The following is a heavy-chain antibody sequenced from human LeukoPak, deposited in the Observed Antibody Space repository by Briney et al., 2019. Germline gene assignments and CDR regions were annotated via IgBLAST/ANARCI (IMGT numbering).Heavy chain of an antibody. CDR3: SRRAAGAFDY. CDR1: GGSISSSSYY. J-gene: IGHJ4*02. CDR2: IYYSGST. Sequence: SETLSLTCTVSGGSISSSSYYWGWIRQPPGKGLEWIGSIYYSGSTYYNPSYRSRVSISIDTSKNQFSLNLFSVTAADTAVYYCSRRAAGAFDYWGQGTLVTVSS. D-gene: IGHD6-13*01. V-gene: IGHV4-39*01.